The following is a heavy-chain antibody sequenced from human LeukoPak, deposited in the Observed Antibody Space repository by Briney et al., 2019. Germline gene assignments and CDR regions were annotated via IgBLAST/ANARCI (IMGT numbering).Heavy chain of an antibody. CDR1: GFSFSSYA. Sequence: GGSLRLSCATSGFSFSSYAMSWVRQAPGKGLEWVSAISGSGGSTYYADSVKGRFTISRDNAKNSLYLQMNSLRAEDTAVYYCAELGITMIGGVWGKGTTVTISS. D-gene: IGHD3-10*02. V-gene: IGHV3-23*01. CDR3: AELGITMIGGV. J-gene: IGHJ6*04. CDR2: ISGSGGST.